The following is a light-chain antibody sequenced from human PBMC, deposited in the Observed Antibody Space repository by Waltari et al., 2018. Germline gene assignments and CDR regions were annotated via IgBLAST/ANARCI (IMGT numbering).Light chain of an antibody. CDR3: AAWDDSLNGWV. CDR2: TKG. J-gene: IGLJ3*02. V-gene: IGLV1-44*01. CDR1: DYTTRSNP. Sequence: QSILTQPPSTSGAPGHRVTIPCFGTDYTTRSNPVHWYQQLPGPAPKLLTYTKGQRPSGVPDRFSGSKSGTSASLAISGLQSDDEATYHCAAWDDSLNGWVFGGGTRLTVL.